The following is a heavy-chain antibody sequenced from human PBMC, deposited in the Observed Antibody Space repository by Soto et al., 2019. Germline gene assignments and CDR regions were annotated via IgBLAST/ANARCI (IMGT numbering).Heavy chain of an antibody. J-gene: IGHJ4*02. Sequence: GGSLRLSCAASGFTFSNAWMSWVRQAPGKGLEWVGRIKSKTDGGTTDYAAPVKGRFTISRDDSKNTLYLQMNSLKTEDTAVYYCTTVPDFWSGYYSDYWGQGTLVTVSS. D-gene: IGHD3-3*01. CDR1: GFTFSNAW. V-gene: IGHV3-15*01. CDR3: TTVPDFWSGYYSDY. CDR2: IKSKTDGGTT.